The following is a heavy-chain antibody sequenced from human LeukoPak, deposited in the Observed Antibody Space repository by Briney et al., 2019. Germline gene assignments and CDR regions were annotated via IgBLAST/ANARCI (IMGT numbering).Heavy chain of an antibody. Sequence: SETLSLTCTVSGGSIRSSYYYWGWIRQPPGKGLEWIGSIYDSGSTYYNPSLKSRVTISVDTSKNQFSLKLSSVTAADTAVYYCASNARGSYFDAFDIWGQGTMVTVSS. D-gene: IGHD1-26*01. CDR3: ASNARGSYFDAFDI. CDR2: IYDSGST. CDR1: GGSIRSSYYY. V-gene: IGHV4-39*07. J-gene: IGHJ3*02.